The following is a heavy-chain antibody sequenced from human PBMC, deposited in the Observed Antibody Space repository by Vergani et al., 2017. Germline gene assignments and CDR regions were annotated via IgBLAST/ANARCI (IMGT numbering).Heavy chain of an antibody. V-gene: IGHV1-2*02. CDR1: GYTFTGYY. D-gene: IGHD6-19*01. J-gene: IGHJ4*02. CDR2: INPNSGGT. CDR3: ARSPRSIAVAGTPFDY. Sequence: QVQLVQSGAEVKKPGASVKVSCKASGYTFTGYYMHWVRQAPGQGLERMGWINPNSGGTNYAQKFQGRVTMTRDTSISTAYMELSRLRSDDTAVYYCARSPRSIAVAGTPFDYWGQGTLVTVSS.